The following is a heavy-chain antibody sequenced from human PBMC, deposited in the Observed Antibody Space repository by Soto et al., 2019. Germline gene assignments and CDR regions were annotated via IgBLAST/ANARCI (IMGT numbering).Heavy chain of an antibody. J-gene: IGHJ6*02. CDR1: GGAFSSYD. Sequence: QVQLVQSGAEVKKPGSSVKVSCTVSGGAFSSYDISWVRQAPGQGLDWMGGIIPLFETTNYAQQFQGRVTITADKSTSTAYMELSRLRSEDTAVYYCLRAITTGYYGMDVWGQGTMVTVSS. CDR2: IIPLFETT. CDR3: LRAITTGYYGMDV. D-gene: IGHD4-4*01. V-gene: IGHV1-69*06.